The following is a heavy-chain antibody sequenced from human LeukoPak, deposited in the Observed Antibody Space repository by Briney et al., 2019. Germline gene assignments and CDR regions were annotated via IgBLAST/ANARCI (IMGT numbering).Heavy chain of an antibody. CDR3: ARHGSGYYYEVDY. Sequence: PSETLSLTCTVSGGSISSSSYYWGWIRQPPGKGLEWIGSIYYSGSTYYNPSLKSRVTISVDTSKNQFSLKLSSVTAADTAVYYCARHGSGYYYEVDYWGQGTLVTVSS. CDR2: IYYSGST. CDR1: GGSISSSSYY. V-gene: IGHV4-39*01. D-gene: IGHD3-22*01. J-gene: IGHJ4*02.